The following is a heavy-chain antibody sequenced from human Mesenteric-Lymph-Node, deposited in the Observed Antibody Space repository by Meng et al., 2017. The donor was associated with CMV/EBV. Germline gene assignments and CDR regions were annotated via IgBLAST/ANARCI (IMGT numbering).Heavy chain of an antibody. CDR2: IRNDGGDK. V-gene: IGHV3-30*02. D-gene: IGHD2/OR15-2a*01. CDR3: AKELYLF. CDR1: GFTFGNFG. J-gene: IGHJ4*02. Sequence: GESLKISCAAFGFTFGNFGMHWVRQAPGKGLEWVTFIRNDGGDKFYADSVKGRFIISRDNSKNTLYLQMNSLRAEDTAVYYCAKELYLFGGQGTLVTVSS.